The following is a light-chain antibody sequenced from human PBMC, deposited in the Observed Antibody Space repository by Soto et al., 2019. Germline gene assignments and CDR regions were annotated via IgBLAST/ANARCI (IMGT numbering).Light chain of an antibody. J-gene: IGKJ1*01. V-gene: IGKV1-5*03. CDR2: KAS. Sequence: DIQLTQSPSTLSASVGDRVTITCRASQSIETWLAWYQQKPGKAPKLLIFKASNLESGVPSRFSGSGSETEFTLTISSPQPDDFATYYCHQYSRWQGTFGQGTKVEIK. CDR1: QSIETW. CDR3: HQYSRWQGT.